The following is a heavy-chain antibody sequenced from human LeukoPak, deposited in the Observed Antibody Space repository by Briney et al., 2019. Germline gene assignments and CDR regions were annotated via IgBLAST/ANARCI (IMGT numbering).Heavy chain of an antibody. CDR3: GRHAYGGSPPLS. Sequence: GGSLRLSCAASGFSVRDGYMSWVRQAPGKRLEWLAFIYVSGTTFYSASVKGRFTISRDNAKNTVYLQMNNLRAEDTALYYCGRHAYGGSPPLSWGQGALVTVSS. J-gene: IGHJ4*02. CDR1: GFSVRDGY. CDR2: IYVSGTT. V-gene: IGHV3-53*01. D-gene: IGHD3-10*01.